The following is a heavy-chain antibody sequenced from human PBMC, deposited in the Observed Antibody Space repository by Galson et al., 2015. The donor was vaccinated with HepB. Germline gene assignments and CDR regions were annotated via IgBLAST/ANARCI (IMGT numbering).Heavy chain of an antibody. CDR2: IAYDGSNQ. CDR3: VRAGMAAVPDY. J-gene: IGHJ4*02. D-gene: IGHD6-13*01. CDR1: GFRFSTFG. Sequence: SLRLSCATSGFRFSTFGIHWVRHAPGKGLEWVAVIAYDGSNQYYADSVKGRFTVSKDTSKNTLSLQMNSLRVEDTAVYYCVRAGMAAVPDYWGQGTRVIVSS. V-gene: IGHV3-33*01.